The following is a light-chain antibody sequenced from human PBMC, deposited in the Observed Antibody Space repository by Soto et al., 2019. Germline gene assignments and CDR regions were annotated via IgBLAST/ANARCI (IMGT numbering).Light chain of an antibody. J-gene: IGLJ2*01. Sequence: NFMLTQPHSVSESPGKTVTISCAASSGSIASNYVQWYQQRPGSAPTLMIYEDNQRPSGVPDRFSGSIDSSSNSASLTISALKTEDEADYYCQSYDSSSHVVFGGGTKVTVL. CDR2: EDN. CDR1: SGSIASNY. V-gene: IGLV6-57*02. CDR3: QSYDSSSHVV.